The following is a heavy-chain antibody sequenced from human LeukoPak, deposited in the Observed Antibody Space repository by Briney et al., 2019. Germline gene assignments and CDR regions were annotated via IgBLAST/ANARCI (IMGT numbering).Heavy chain of an antibody. V-gene: IGHV1-69*05. D-gene: IGHD3-22*01. CDR2: IIPIFGTA. Sequence: ASVKVSCKASGGTFSSYTINWVRQAPGQGLEWMGGIIPIFGTANYAQKFQGRVTITTDKSTSTTYMELSSLRAEDTAVYYCARAERRRDYYDSSGYNTGDYWGQGTLVTVSS. CDR3: ARAERRRDYYDSSGYNTGDY. CDR1: GGTFSSYT. J-gene: IGHJ4*02.